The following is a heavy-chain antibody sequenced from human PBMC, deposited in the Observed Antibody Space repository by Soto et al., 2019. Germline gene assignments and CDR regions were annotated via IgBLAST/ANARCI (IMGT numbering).Heavy chain of an antibody. Sequence: SETRSDTRTVSKDCISSSRSYWGKNRQPPGKGLEWIGSIYYSGSTYYNPSLKSRVTISVDTSKNQFSLKLSSVTAADTAVYYCASQVRGYCSSTSCHIDYRGQGTLVTVLS. CDR1: KDCISSSRSY. CDR2: IYYSGST. CDR3: ASQVRGYCSSTSCHIDY. V-gene: IGHV4-39*01. J-gene: IGHJ4*01. D-gene: IGHD2-2*02.